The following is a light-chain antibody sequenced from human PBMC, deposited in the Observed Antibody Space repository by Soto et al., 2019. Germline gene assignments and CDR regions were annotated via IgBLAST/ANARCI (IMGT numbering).Light chain of an antibody. V-gene: IGKV3-20*01. J-gene: IGKJ4*01. CDR3: QQYGSSPPLT. CDR2: GAS. CDR1: QSVSNNY. Sequence: EIVLMQSPGTLSLSPGERATLSCRASQSVSNNYVAWYQQKPGQAPRLLIAGASSRATGIPDRISSSGSGTDFTLTISRLEPEDFAVYSCQQYGSSPPLTFGGGTKVEIK.